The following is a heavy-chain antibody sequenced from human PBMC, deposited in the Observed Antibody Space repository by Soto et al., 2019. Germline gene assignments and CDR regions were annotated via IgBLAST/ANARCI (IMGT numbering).Heavy chain of an antibody. Sequence: QVQLQESGPGLVKPSQTLSLTCTVSGGSISSGGYYWSWIRQDPGKGLEWIGYIYYSGSTYYNPSLKSRVTISVDTSKNQFSLKLSSVTAADTAVYDCAGEIFGVVKGGYYYYGMDVWGQGTTVTVSS. CDR2: IYYSGST. D-gene: IGHD3-3*01. CDR3: AGEIFGVVKGGYYYYGMDV. CDR1: GGSISSGGYY. J-gene: IGHJ6*02. V-gene: IGHV4-31*03.